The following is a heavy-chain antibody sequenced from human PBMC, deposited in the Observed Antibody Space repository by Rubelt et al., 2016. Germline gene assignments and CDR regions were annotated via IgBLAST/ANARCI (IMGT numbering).Heavy chain of an antibody. Sequence: MHWVRQAPGQGLEWMGWIHPNSGGTNYAQKFQGRVTMTRDTSISTAYMELSRLRSDDTAVYYCARGRSGYDLGLDYWGQGTLVTVSS. V-gene: IGHV1-2*02. CDR2: IHPNSGGT. D-gene: IGHD5-12*01. CDR3: ARGRSGYDLGLDY. J-gene: IGHJ4*02.